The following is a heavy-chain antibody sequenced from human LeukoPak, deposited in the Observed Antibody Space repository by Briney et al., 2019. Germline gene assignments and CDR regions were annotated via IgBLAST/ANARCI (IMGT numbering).Heavy chain of an antibody. Sequence: GGSLRLSCAPSGLTFSSYAMSWVRQAPGKGMEWVSAISDNGDRTYYADSVKGRFTMSRDNSKNMLYVQMKSLRADDTDVYYCARGNYIYSLDYWGQGTLVTVSS. CDR2: ISDNGDRT. CDR1: GLTFSSYA. J-gene: IGHJ4*02. V-gene: IGHV3-23*01. CDR3: ARGNYIYSLDY. D-gene: IGHD4-11*01.